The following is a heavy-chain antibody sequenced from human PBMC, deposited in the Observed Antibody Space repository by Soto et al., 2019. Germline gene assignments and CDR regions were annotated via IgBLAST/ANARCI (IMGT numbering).Heavy chain of an antibody. Sequence: PSETLSLTCAVSGYSISSGYYWGWIRQPPGKGLEWIGSIYNSGSTYYNPSLKSRVTISVDTSKNQFSLKLSSVTAADTAVYYCARDSRRHPGYFDYWGQGTLVTVSS. CDR3: ARDSRRHPGYFDY. CDR2: IYNSGST. V-gene: IGHV4-38-2*02. J-gene: IGHJ4*02. CDR1: GYSISSGYY.